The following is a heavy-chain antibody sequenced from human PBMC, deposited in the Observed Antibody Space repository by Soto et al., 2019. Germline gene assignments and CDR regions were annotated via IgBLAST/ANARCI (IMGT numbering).Heavy chain of an antibody. CDR2: IYPSDSYT. J-gene: IGHJ4*02. CDR1: GDNFAGYW. CDR3: ARGGVSTRTFDY. Sequence: VESLTISCKVSGDNFAGYWIAWVLQMPGKGLELMGIIYPSDSYTRYRPSFQGQVTISADKSISSAYLQWSSLRASDTAMYYCARGGVSTRTFDYWGQGTPVTSPQ. D-gene: IGHD3-3*01. V-gene: IGHV5-51*01.